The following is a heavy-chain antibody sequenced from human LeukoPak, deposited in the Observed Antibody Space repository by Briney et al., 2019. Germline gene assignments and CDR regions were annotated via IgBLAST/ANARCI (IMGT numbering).Heavy chain of an antibody. CDR1: GGTFSSYA. Sequence: ASVKVSCKASGGTFSSYAISWVRQAPGQGLEWMGWINTNTGNPTYAQGFTGRFVFSLDTSVSTAYLQISSLKAEDTAVYYCARTAMVTGRRSNWFDPWGQGTLVTVSS. D-gene: IGHD5-18*01. V-gene: IGHV7-4-1*02. CDR3: ARTAMVTGRRSNWFDP. J-gene: IGHJ5*02. CDR2: INTNTGNP.